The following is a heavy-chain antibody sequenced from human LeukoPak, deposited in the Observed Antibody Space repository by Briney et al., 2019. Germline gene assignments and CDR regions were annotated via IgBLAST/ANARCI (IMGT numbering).Heavy chain of an antibody. CDR1: GYTFTGYY. CDR3: ARDQGRLPDAILWDGFDI. D-gene: IGHD3-10*01. V-gene: IGHV1-2*02. Sequence: ASVKVSCKASGYTFTGYYIHWVRQAPGQGLKWMGWINPNSDGTNYAQEFQGRVTMTRDTSINTAYMDLRRLTSDDTAVYYCARDQGRLPDAILWDGFDIWGQGTMVTVSS. J-gene: IGHJ3*02. CDR2: INPNSDGT.